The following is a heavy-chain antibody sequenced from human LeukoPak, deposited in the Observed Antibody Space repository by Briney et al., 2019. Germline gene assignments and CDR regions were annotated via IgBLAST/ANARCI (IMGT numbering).Heavy chain of an antibody. CDR2: INHSGST. CDR3: ARGRSYGSGRYWFDP. D-gene: IGHD3-10*01. CDR1: GGSFSGYY. Sequence: SETLSLTCAVYGGSFSGYYWSWIRQPPGKGLEWNGEINHSGSTNYNPSLKSRVTISVDTSKNQFSLKLSSVTAADTAVYYCARGRSYGSGRYWFDPWGQGTLVTVSS. V-gene: IGHV4-34*01. J-gene: IGHJ5*02.